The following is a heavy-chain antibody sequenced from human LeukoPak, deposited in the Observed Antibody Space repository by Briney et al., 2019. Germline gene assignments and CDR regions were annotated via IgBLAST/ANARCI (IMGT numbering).Heavy chain of an antibody. CDR1: GGSVSSDNYY. Sequence: PSETLSLTCTVSGGSVSSDNYYWSWIRQPPGKGLEWIGYIYYSGSTNYNPSLKSRVTISVDTSKNQFSLKLSSVTAADTAVYYCAREPYSSRRMDVWGQGTTVTVSS. J-gene: IGHJ6*02. D-gene: IGHD6-13*01. CDR2: IYYSGST. CDR3: AREPYSSRRMDV. V-gene: IGHV4-61*01.